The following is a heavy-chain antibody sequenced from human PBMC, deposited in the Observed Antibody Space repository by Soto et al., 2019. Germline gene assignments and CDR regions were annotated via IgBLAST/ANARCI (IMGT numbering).Heavy chain of an antibody. V-gene: IGHV1-8*01. Sequence: ASVKVSCKASGYTFTSYDIYWVRQATGQGLEWMGWMNPNTGNSGYAQKFQGRVTMTSDTSISTAHMELSSLRSEDTAVYYCARRAETNGWNGFGADKYYFDFWGQGTLVTISS. D-gene: IGHD1-1*01. CDR1: GYTFTSYD. J-gene: IGHJ4*02. CDR2: MNPNTGNS. CDR3: ARRAETNGWNGFGADKYYFDF.